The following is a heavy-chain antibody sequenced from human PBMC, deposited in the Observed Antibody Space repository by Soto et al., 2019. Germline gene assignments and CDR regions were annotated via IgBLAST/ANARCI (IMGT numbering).Heavy chain of an antibody. CDR2: IYYSGST. CDR1: GGSISSSSYY. CDR3: ARTDGSGSSPVWIDY. V-gene: IGHV4-39*01. Sequence: SETLSLTCTVSGGSISSSSYYWGWIRQPPGKGQEWIGSIYYSGSTYYNQSLKSRVTISVDTSKNQFSLKLSSVTAADSAVYYCARTDGSGSSPVWIDYWGQGSLVTVSS. D-gene: IGHD3-10*01. J-gene: IGHJ4*02.